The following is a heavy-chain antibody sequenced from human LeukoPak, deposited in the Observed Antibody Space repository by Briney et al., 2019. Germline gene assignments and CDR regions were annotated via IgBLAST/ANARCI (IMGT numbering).Heavy chain of an antibody. CDR1: GGSFSGYY. J-gene: IGHJ6*03. Sequence: SETLSLTCAVYGGSFSGYYWSWIRQPPGKGLEWIGEINHSGSTNYNPSLKSRVTISVDTSKNQFSLKLSSVTAADTAVYYCARSLSYYHYYMEVWGKGTTVTVSS. V-gene: IGHV4-34*01. CDR2: INHSGST. D-gene: IGHD2/OR15-2a*01. CDR3: ARSLSYYHYYMEV.